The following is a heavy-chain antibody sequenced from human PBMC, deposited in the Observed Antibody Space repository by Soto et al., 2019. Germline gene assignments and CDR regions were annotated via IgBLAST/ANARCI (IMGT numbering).Heavy chain of an antibody. CDR2: ISSNGGST. D-gene: IGHD3-9*01. CDR1: GFTFSSYA. Sequence: EVQLVESGGGLVQPGGSLRLSCAASGFTFSSYAMHWVRQAPGKGLEYVSAISSNGGSTYYANSVKGRFTISRDNSKNTXYXXMGSLRAEDMAVYYCARADVLRYFDWWGDNDAFDIWGQGTMVTVSS. J-gene: IGHJ3*02. V-gene: IGHV3-64*01. CDR3: ARADVLRYFDWWGDNDAFDI.